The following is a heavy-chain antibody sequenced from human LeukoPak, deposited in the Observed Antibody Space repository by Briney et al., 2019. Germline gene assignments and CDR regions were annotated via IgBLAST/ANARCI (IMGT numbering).Heavy chain of an antibody. CDR1: GFTFSSYS. D-gene: IGHD4-17*01. V-gene: IGHV3-21*01. Sequence: GGSLRLSCAASGFTFSSYSMNWVRQAPGKGLEWVSSISSSSSYIYYADSVKGRFTISRDNSKNTLYLQMNSLRAEDTAVYYCAKELDYGDYQIDYWGQGTLVTVSS. J-gene: IGHJ4*02. CDR3: AKELDYGDYQIDY. CDR2: ISSSSSYI.